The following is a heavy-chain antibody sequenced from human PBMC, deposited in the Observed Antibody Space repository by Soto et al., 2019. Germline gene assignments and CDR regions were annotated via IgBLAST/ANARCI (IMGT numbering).Heavy chain of an antibody. J-gene: IGHJ6*02. CDR1: GFTFSSYA. Sequence: PGGSLRLSCAASGFTFSSYAMSWVRQAPGKGLEWVSAISGTGGSAYFAGSVKGRFTISRDNPRNTLYLQMNTLRAEDTAVYYCAKGSSSSSYYFYGMDVWGQGTTVTVTS. CDR2: ISGTGGSA. V-gene: IGHV3-23*01. D-gene: IGHD6-6*01. CDR3: AKGSSSSSYYFYGMDV.